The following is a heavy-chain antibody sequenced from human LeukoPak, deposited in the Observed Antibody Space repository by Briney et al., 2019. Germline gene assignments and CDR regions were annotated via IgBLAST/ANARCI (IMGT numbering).Heavy chain of an antibody. Sequence: GGSLRLSCAASGFTFSSYAMSWVRQAPGKGLEWVSAISGSGGSTYYADSVKGRFTISRDNSKNTLYLQMNSLRAEDTAVYYCASDPYSGSYYEGYWGQGTLVTVSS. CDR1: GFTFSSYA. CDR2: ISGSGGST. V-gene: IGHV3-23*01. J-gene: IGHJ4*02. CDR3: ASDPYSGSYYEGY. D-gene: IGHD1-26*01.